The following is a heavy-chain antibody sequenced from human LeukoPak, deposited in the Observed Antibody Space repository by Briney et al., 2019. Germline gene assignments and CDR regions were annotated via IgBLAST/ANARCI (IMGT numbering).Heavy chain of an antibody. J-gene: IGHJ4*02. CDR3: ARDSSYGPIDY. D-gene: IGHD5-18*01. CDR1: GGSFSGYY. CDR2: INHSGST. V-gene: IGHV4-34*01. Sequence: PSETLSLTCAVYGGSFSGYYWTWIRQPPGKGLEWIGEINHSGSTNYNPSLKSRVTISVDTSKNQFSLKLSSVTAADTAVYYCARDSSYGPIDYWGQGTLVTVSS.